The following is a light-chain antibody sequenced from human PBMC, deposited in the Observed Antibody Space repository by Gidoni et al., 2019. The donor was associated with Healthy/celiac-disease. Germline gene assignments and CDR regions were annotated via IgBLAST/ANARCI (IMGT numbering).Light chain of an antibody. CDR3: AAWDDSLNGPV. CDR1: SSNIGSNT. J-gene: IGLJ3*02. V-gene: IGLV1-44*01. Sequence: QSVLTQPPSASGTPGQRVTISCSGSSSNIGSNTVNWYQQPPGTAPKLLIYSNNQRPPGVPDRFSGSKSGTSASLAIRGLQSEDEADYYCAAWDDSLNGPVFGGGTKLTVL. CDR2: SNN.